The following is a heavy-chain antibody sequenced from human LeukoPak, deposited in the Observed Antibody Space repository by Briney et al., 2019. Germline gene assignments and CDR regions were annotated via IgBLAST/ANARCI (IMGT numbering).Heavy chain of an antibody. Sequence: ASVKVSCKASAYALTGYYMHRVRQAPGQGLEWRGWINPNSGGTNYAQKFQGRVTMTRDTSISTAYMELSRLRSDDTAAYYCAKARTYSNLFYYWGQGTLVTVSS. J-gene: IGHJ4*02. V-gene: IGHV1-2*02. CDR2: INPNSGGT. CDR1: AYALTGYY. D-gene: IGHD4-4*01. CDR3: AKARTYSNLFYY.